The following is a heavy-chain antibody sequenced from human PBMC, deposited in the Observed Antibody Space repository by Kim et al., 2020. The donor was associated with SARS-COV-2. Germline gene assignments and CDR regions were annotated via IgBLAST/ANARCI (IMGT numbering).Heavy chain of an antibody. CDR2: ISGSGGGI. Sequence: GGSLRLSCAASGFTFSNYAMSWVRQAPGKGPEWVSGISGSGGGIYYADSVRGRFTISTDSSKNTLYLQMNSLRAEDTAIYYCAQTLYAFRICPYYSAIDVWGQGTPVTVSS. CDR3: AQTLYAFRICPYYSAIDV. J-gene: IGHJ6*02. D-gene: IGHD3-3*01. CDR1: GFTFSNYA. V-gene: IGHV3-23*01.